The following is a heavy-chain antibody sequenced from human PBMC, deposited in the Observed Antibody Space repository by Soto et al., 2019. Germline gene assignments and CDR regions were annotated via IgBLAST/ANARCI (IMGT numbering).Heavy chain of an antibody. D-gene: IGHD2-8*01. CDR1: GGSISRGGYY. CDR3: ASICTNGVCYKGKFYS. J-gene: IGHJ4*02. V-gene: IGHV4-31*03. Sequence: SETMSLTCTVSGGSISRGGYYWSWIRQHPGKGLEWIGYIYYIVSTYYNPTLRSRVTISVDTSKNQSSLKLRAGTAADPAVYYCASICTNGVCYKGKFYSWGQGTLVTSPQ. CDR2: IYYIVST.